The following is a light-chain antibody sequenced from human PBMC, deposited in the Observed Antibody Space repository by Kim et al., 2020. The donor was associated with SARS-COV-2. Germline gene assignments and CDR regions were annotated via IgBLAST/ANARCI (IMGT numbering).Light chain of an antibody. V-gene: IGKV1-39*01. J-gene: IGKJ2*03. Sequence: YASVGDRVTITCRASQSITRFSNWYQQKPGEAPKLLIYSASNLQSGVPSRFSGSGSGTDFTLTINSLQPEDFAIYYCQQTYSNPYSFGQGTKLEI. CDR2: SAS. CDR1: QSITRF. CDR3: QQTYSNPYS.